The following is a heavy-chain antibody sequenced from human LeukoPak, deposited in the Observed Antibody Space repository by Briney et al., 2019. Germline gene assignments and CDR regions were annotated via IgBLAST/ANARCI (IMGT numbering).Heavy chain of an antibody. J-gene: IGHJ5*02. CDR1: GVTVSNNY. D-gene: IGHD6-13*01. Sequence: GGSLRLSCVASGVTVSNNYMCWVRQAPGKGLEWVSLIYSGGGTSYADSVKGRFTISRDASKNTVYLQMNSLRPEDTAIYYCARDPPGIAAGGNGAWGQGTLVTVSS. V-gene: IGHV3-53*01. CDR2: IYSGGGT. CDR3: ARDPPGIAAGGNGA.